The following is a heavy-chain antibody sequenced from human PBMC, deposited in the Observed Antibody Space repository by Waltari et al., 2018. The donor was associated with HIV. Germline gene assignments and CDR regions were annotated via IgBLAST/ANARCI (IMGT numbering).Heavy chain of an antibody. J-gene: IGHJ4*02. CDR3: ARDNMITFGGSTPLGY. V-gene: IGHV3-33*01. D-gene: IGHD3-16*01. Sequence: LSCAASGFTFSSYGMHWVRQAPGKGLEWVAVIWYDGSNKYYADSVKGRFTISRDNSKNTLYLQMNSLRAEDTAVYYCARDNMITFGGSTPLGYWGQGTLVTVSS. CDR2: IWYDGSNK. CDR1: GFTFSSYG.